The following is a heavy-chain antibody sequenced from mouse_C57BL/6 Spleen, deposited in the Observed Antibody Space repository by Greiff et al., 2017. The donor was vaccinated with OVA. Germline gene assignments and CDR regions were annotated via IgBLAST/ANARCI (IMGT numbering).Heavy chain of an antibody. CDR2: IDPSDSET. J-gene: IGHJ1*03. Sequence: QVQLQQPGAELVRPGSSVKLSCKASGYTFTSYWMHWVKQRPIQGLEWIGNIDPSDSETHYTQKFKDKATLTVDKSSSTAYMQLSSLTSEDSAVYYCARGYFDVWGTGTTVTVSS. CDR3: ARGYFDV. CDR1: GYTFTSYW. V-gene: IGHV1-52*01.